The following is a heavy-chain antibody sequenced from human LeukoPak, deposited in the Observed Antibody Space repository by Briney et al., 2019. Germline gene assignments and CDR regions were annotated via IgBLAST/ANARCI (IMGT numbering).Heavy chain of an antibody. J-gene: IGHJ4*02. Sequence: AGSLRLSCAASGFTFSSSGMHWVRPAPSKGLEWVAFIRYDGSTKNYGDSVKGRFTIGRDESKNTLYLQMNSLRAEYTAVYYCAKDLSGSYHFDYWGQGTLVTVSS. V-gene: IGHV3-30*02. CDR2: IRYDGSTK. CDR3: AKDLSGSYHFDY. D-gene: IGHD1-26*01. CDR1: GFTFSSSG.